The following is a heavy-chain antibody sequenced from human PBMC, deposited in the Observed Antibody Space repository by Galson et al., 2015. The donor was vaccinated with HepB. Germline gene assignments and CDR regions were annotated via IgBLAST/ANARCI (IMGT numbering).Heavy chain of an antibody. CDR3: ARSGGDSSSWYFDY. V-gene: IGHV3-9*01. J-gene: IGHJ4*02. CDR2: ISWKSGLI. D-gene: IGHD6-13*01. Sequence: SLRLSCAASGFTFDDHAMHWVRQVPGKGLEWVSGISWKSGLIGYADSVKGRFTISRDNARNSLYLQMNSLRPEDTALYYCARSGGDSSSWYFDYWGQGTMVTVSS. CDR1: GFTFDDHA.